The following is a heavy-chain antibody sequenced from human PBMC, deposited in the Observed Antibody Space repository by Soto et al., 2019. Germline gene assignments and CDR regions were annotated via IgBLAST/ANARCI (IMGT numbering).Heavy chain of an antibody. V-gene: IGHV4-39*01. CDR1: NFSVLTSIYY. J-gene: IGHJ4*02. D-gene: IGHD2-2*01. CDR3: ARNWNLALVPAAYFDS. CDR2: VYYTGTT. Sequence: ETLSLTCTVSNFSVLTSIYYWAWIRQPPGKGLEWVGTVYYTGTTYYNPSLQSRVTISIDTSKNQFSLNLNSVTAADTAVYYCARNWNLALVPAAYFDSWGQGTLVTVSS.